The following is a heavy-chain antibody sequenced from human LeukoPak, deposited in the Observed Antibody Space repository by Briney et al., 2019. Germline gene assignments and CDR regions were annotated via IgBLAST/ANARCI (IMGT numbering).Heavy chain of an antibody. CDR3: AREGALEAETYDY. CDR1: GGSISSSNYY. J-gene: IGHJ4*02. Sequence: SETLSLTCTVSGGSISSSNYYWGWIRQPPGKGLEWIGSIYYSGSTYYNPSLKSRVTISVDTSKNQFSLKLSSVTAADTAVYYCAREGALEAETYDYWGQGTLVTVSS. V-gene: IGHV4-39*07. D-gene: IGHD2-15*01. CDR2: IYYSGST.